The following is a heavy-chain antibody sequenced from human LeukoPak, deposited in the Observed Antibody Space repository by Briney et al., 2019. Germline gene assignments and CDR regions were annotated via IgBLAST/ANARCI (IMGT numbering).Heavy chain of an antibody. J-gene: IGHJ6*03. Sequence: GGSLRLSCAASGFTFSSYTMNWVRQAPGKGLEWVSSITGSSTYIFYADSVKGRFTVSRDNAKNSLYLQMNSLRAEDTAVYYCAREAGYCSSTSCEEDYYYYMDVWAKGPRSPSP. CDR3: AREAGYCSSTSCEEDYYYYMDV. D-gene: IGHD2-2*03. V-gene: IGHV3-21*01. CDR1: GFTFSSYT. CDR2: ITGSSTYI.